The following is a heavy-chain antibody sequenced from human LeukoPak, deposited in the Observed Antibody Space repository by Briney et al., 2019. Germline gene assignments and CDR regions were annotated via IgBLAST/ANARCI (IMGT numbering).Heavy chain of an antibody. J-gene: IGHJ4*03. V-gene: IGHV4-39*01. D-gene: IGHD6-19*01. CDR3: ARLPVAVLGGYFDY. CDR1: GGSISSTNYY. Sequence: PSETLSLTCTVSGGSISSTNYYWGWIRQPPGKGLEWIGSIYYSGSTYYNPSLRSRVTISVDTSKNQFSLKLSSVTAADTAVYYCARLPVAVLGGYFDYWGQGALVTVSS. CDR2: IYYSGST.